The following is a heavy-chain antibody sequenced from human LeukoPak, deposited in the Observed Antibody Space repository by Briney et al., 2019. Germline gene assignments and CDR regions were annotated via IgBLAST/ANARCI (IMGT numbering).Heavy chain of an antibody. J-gene: IGHJ3*02. D-gene: IGHD2/OR15-2a*01. V-gene: IGHV4-59*01. CDR1: GGSISSYY. CDR3: ARDHVRFIRRRNNVLDI. Sequence: SETLSLTCTVSGGSISSYYWSWIRQPPGKGLEWIGYIYYSGSTNYNPSLKSRVTISVDTSKNQFSLKLSSVTAADTAVYYCARDHVRFIRRRNNVLDIWGQGTMVTASS. CDR2: IYYSGST.